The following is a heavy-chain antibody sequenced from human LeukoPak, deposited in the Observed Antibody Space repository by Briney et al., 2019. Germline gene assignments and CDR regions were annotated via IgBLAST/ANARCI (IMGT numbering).Heavy chain of an antibody. D-gene: IGHD3-3*01. CDR3: ARVGDTIFGVDLNDAFDI. CDR1: GGTFSSYA. CDR2: IIPIFGTA. Sequence: GASVKVSCKASGGTFSSYAISWVRQAPGQGLEWMGGIIPIFGTANYAQKLQGRVTMTTDTSTSTAYMELRSLRSDDTAVYYCARVGDTIFGVDLNDAFDIWGQGTMVTVSS. V-gene: IGHV1-69*05. J-gene: IGHJ3*02.